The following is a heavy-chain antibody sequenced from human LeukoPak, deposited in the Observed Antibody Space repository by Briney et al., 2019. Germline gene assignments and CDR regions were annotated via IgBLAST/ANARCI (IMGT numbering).Heavy chain of an antibody. V-gene: IGHV3-30*02. CDR2: IRYDGSNK. CDR1: GFTFSSYG. J-gene: IGHJ4*02. CDR3: AKEGYYVSSGYFLFDY. D-gene: IGHD3-22*01. Sequence: GGSLRLSCAASGFTFSSYGMHWVRQAPGKGLEWVAFIRYDGSNKYYADSVKGRFTISRDNSKNTLYLQMNSLRAEDTAVYYCAKEGYYVSSGYFLFDYWGQGTLVTVSS.